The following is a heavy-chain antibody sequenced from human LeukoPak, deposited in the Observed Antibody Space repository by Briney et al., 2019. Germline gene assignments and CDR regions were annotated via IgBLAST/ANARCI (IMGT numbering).Heavy chain of an antibody. J-gene: IGHJ3*01. CDR1: GFTFSNFA. D-gene: IGHD4-17*01. CDR2: ITRGGAP. CDR3: ARDPNGDYIGAFEF. V-gene: IGHV3-23*01. Sequence: PGGSLRLSCAASGFTFSNFAVMWVRPAPRQGLAWVLAITRGGAPRYADSVKGRFTISRDNSKNTLYLQMNSLRAADTAQYFCARDPNGDYIGAFEFWGRGTEVTVSS.